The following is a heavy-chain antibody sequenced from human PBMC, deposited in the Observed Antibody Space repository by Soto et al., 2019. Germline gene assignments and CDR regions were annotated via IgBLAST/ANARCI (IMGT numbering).Heavy chain of an antibody. D-gene: IGHD6-13*01. CDR3: ARSIAADVDFDY. CDR2: ISAYNGNT. CDR1: GYTFTSYG. V-gene: IGHV1-18*01. Sequence: QVQLVQSGAEVKKPGASVKVSCKASGYTFTSYGISWVRQAPGQGLEWMGWISAYNGNTNYAQKLQGRVTMNTDTSPSTAYMELRSLRYDDTAVYYCARSIAADVDFDYWGQGTLVTVSS. J-gene: IGHJ4*02.